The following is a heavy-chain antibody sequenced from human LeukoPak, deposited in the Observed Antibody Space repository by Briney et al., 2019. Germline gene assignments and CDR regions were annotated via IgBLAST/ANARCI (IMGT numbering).Heavy chain of an antibody. V-gene: IGHV1-46*01. CDR1: GYTFTSYY. J-gene: IGHJ4*02. CDR2: INPSSGST. CDR3: ARVGSGDSSAYWVGSFDY. Sequence: ASVKVSCKASGYTFTSYYMHWVRQAPGQGLEWMGIINPSSGSTSYAQKFQGRVTMTRDTSTSTVYMELSSLRSEDTAVYYCARVGSGDSSAYWVGSFDYWGQGTLVTVSS. D-gene: IGHD3-22*01.